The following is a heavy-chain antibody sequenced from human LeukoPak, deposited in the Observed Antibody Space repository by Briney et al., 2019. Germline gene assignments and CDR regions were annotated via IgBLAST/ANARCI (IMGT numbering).Heavy chain of an antibody. CDR3: AGAVYSSGWRLYYYYGMDV. CDR1: GYTFINHD. CDR2: IIPIFGTA. V-gene: IGHV1-69*05. Sequence: ASVKVSCKASGYTFINHDINWMRQATGQGLEWMGGIIPIFGTANYAQKFQGRVTITTDESTSTAYMELSSLRSEDTAVYYCAGAVYSSGWRLYYYYGMDVWGQGTTVTVSS. D-gene: IGHD6-19*01. J-gene: IGHJ6*02.